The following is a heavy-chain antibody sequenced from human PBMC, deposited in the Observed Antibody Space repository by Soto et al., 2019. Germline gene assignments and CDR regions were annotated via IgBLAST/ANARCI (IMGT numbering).Heavy chain of an antibody. D-gene: IGHD4-17*01. Sequence: QVQLVQSGAEVKKPGASVKLSCKTSGYTFTSYAMHWVRQAPGQRREWMGWINAGYGNTEYSQKFQGRVTITRDTSASTGYMELSSLRSEETAVYYCASSSTATTGYGYWGQGTLVIVSS. CDR2: INAGYGNT. J-gene: IGHJ4*02. CDR3: ASSSTATTGYGY. CDR1: GYTFTSYA. V-gene: IGHV1-3*01.